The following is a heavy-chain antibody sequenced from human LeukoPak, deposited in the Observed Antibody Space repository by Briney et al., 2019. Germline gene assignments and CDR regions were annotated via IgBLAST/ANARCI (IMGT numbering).Heavy chain of an antibody. V-gene: IGHV4-59*12. J-gene: IGHJ6*02. Sequence: KPSETLSLTCTVSGGSISSYYWSWIRQPPGKGLEWTGYIYYSGSTNYNPSLKSRVTISVDTSKNQFSLKLSSVTAADTAVYYCAREGAAAGTFYYYGMDVWGQGTTVTVSS. CDR1: GGSISSYY. CDR3: AREGAAAGTFYYYGMDV. D-gene: IGHD6-13*01. CDR2: IYYSGST.